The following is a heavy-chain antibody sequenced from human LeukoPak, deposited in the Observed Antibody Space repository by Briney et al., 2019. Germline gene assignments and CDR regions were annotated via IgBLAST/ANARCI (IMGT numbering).Heavy chain of an antibody. D-gene: IGHD6-6*01. CDR1: GFTFSSYR. CDR3: ARDSSSSMSID. CDR2: ISSSSSYI. Sequence: PGGSLSLSCAASGFTFSSYRMNWVRQATGKGLEWVSSISSSSSYIYYADSVKGRFTISRDNAKNSLYLQMNSLRAEDTAVYYCARDSSSSMSIDWGQGTLVTVSS. J-gene: IGHJ4*02. V-gene: IGHV3-21*01.